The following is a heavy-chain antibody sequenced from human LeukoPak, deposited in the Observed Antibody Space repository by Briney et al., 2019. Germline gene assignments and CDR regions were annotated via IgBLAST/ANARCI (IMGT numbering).Heavy chain of an antibody. J-gene: IGHJ4*02. CDR1: GGTFSSYA. V-gene: IGHV1-69*01. Sequence: GSSVKVSCKASGGTFSSYAISWVRQAPGQGLEWMGGIIPIFGTANYAQKFQGRVTITADESTSTAYMELSSLRSEDTAVYYCARETYYDILTGDNELDYWGQGTLVTVSS. CDR3: ARETYYDILTGDNELDY. CDR2: IIPIFGTA. D-gene: IGHD3-9*01.